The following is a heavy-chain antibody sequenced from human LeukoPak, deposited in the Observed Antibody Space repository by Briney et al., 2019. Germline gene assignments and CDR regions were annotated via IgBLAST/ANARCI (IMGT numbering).Heavy chain of an antibody. CDR3: ARHGSPGGNSGYGY. CDR1: GYSFSTSW. J-gene: IGHJ4*02. D-gene: IGHD4-23*01. V-gene: IGHV5-51*01. CDR2: IYPGDSDT. Sequence: GESLKISCKGSGYSFSTSWDGWVRQTPGKGLGGMGSIYPGDSDTRYSTSFQGQVTISADKSISPAYLQWSSLKPSDTAMYYCARHGSPGGNSGYGYWGQGDLVTVSS.